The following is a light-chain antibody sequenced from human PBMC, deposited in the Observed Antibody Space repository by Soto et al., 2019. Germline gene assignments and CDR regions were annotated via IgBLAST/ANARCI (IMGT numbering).Light chain of an antibody. CDR3: RQALQTPIT. V-gene: IGKV2-28*01. CDR1: KNLLHSNGYNY. CDR2: LGS. Sequence: ENEMAQYPPALRVTPGGTSWISCKPSKNLLHSNGYNYLDWYVQKPGQSPQLLIYLGSNRASGVPDRLSGSGSGTDFTLKISRVEAEDVGVYYCRQALQTPITLGQGTRLEIK. J-gene: IGKJ5*01.